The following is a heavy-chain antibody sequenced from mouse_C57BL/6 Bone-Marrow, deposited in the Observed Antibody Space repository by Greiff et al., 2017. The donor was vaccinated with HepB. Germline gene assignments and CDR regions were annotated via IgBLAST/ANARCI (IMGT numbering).Heavy chain of an antibody. CDR2: IYPGDGDT. Sequence: QVQLQQSGPELVKPGASVKISCKASGYAFSSSWMNWVKQRPGKGLEWIGRIYPGDGDTNYNGKFKGKATLTADKSSSTAYMQLSSLTSEDSAVYFCAGWLLNPSCYFDVWGTGTTVTVSS. CDR1: GYAFSSSW. CDR3: AGWLLNPSCYFDV. D-gene: IGHD2-3*01. V-gene: IGHV1-82*01. J-gene: IGHJ1*03.